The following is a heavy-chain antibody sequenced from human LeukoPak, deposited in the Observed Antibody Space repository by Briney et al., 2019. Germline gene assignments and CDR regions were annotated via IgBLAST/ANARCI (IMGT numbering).Heavy chain of an antibody. V-gene: IGHV3-30*03. D-gene: IGHD1-7*01. CDR2: ISYDGRDK. CDR3: ARETGNYYFDF. Sequence: GGSLRLSCAASGFTFSSSVMHWVRQAPGKGLEWVAAISYDGRDKYFAGSVKGRFTISRDNSKNTVDLQVNGLRAEDTAVYYCARETGNYYFDFWGQGTLVTVSS. CDR1: GFTFSSSV. J-gene: IGHJ4*02.